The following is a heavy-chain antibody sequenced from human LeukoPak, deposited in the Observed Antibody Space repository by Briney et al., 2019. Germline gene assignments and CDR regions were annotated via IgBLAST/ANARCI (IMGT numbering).Heavy chain of an antibody. Sequence: GGSLRLSCAASGFTFSSYWMSWVRQAPGKGLEWVANIKQDGSEKYYVDSVKGRFTISRDNAKNSLYLQMNSLRAEDTAVYYCARDHSSGWYWSTDYWGQGTLVTVSS. CDR2: IKQDGSEK. J-gene: IGHJ4*02. CDR1: GFTFSSYW. D-gene: IGHD6-19*01. CDR3: ARDHSSGWYWSTDY. V-gene: IGHV3-7*01.